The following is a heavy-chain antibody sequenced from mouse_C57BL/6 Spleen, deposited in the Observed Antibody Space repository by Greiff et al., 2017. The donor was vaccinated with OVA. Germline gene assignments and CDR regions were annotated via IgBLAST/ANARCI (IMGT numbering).Heavy chain of an antibody. D-gene: IGHD2-3*01. V-gene: IGHV1-22*01. CDR1: GYTFTDYN. CDR2: INPNNGGT. J-gene: IGHJ1*03. CDR3: ARKGGDGYPWYFDV. Sequence: EVQLQQSGPELVKPGASVKMSCKASGYTFTDYNMHWVKQSHGKSLEWIGYINPNNGGTSYNQKFKGKATLTGNKSSSTAYMELRSLTSEDSAVYYCARKGGDGYPWYFDVWGTGTTVTVSS.